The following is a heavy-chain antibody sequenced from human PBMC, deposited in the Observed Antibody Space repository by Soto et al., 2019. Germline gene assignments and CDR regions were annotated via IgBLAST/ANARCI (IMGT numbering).Heavy chain of an antibody. CDR3: AKGHRGYASGWPLFFDY. D-gene: IGHD6-19*01. J-gene: IGHJ4*02. CDR1: GFTFNDYT. Sequence: GGSLRLSCAATGFTFNDYTMNWVRQAPGKGLEWVSGISASGIDTYYADSVKGRFTISRDNSKNTLYLQMNSLRADDTAVYYCAKGHRGYASGWPLFFDYWGQGSQVIVSS. CDR2: ISASGIDT. V-gene: IGHV3-23*01.